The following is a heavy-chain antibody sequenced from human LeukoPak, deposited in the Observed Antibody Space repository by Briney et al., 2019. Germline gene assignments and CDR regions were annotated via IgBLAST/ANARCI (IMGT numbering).Heavy chain of an antibody. Sequence: GGSLRLSCVASGFXFSSYAMHWVRQAPGKGLEWVAVISYDGSNKYYADSVKGRFTISRDNSKNTLYLQMNSLRAEDTAVYYCARGSGYDFEDYFDYWGQGTLVTVSS. V-gene: IGHV3-30-3*01. D-gene: IGHD5-12*01. CDR2: ISYDGSNK. CDR3: ARGSGYDFEDYFDY. CDR1: GFXFSSYA. J-gene: IGHJ4*02.